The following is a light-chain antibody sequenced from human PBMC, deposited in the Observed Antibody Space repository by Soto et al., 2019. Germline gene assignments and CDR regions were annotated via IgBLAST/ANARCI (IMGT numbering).Light chain of an antibody. J-gene: IGKJ2*01. Sequence: ALQMTQSPSSLSSSLGDRVTITCRASQGIRNNLGWYQQKPGKAPKLLIYAEYSLQSGVPSRLSVSGSGTDLNLTISRLQPEDFATYYCLKDYNYTYTCGQGTRLEIK. V-gene: IGKV1-6*01. CDR3: LKDYNYTYT. CDR1: QGIRNN. CDR2: AEY.